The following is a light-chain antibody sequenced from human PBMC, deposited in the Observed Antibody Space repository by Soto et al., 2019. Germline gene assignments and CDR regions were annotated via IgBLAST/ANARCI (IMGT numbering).Light chain of an antibody. Sequence: DIQMTQSPSSLSASVGDRVTITCRASRSITSNLNWYQQKPGKAPNLLIYAASSLQSGVPSRFSGGVSGTDFTLTISSLQPEDFATYYCQQSYGTPFTFGPGTKVDLK. J-gene: IGKJ3*01. CDR2: AAS. V-gene: IGKV1-39*01. CDR3: QQSYGTPFT. CDR1: RSITSN.